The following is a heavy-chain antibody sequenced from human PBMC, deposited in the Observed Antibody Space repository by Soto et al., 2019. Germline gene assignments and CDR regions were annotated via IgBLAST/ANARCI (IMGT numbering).Heavy chain of an antibody. Sequence: PGGSLRLSCAASGFTFSSYAIHWVRQAPGKGLEWVAVISYDGSNKYYADSVKGRFTISRDNSKNTLYLQMNSLRAEDTAVYYCGRDGGSGRTRNPATGMDVWGQGTTVTVSS. J-gene: IGHJ6*02. CDR3: GRDGGSGRTRNPATGMDV. V-gene: IGHV3-30-3*01. CDR1: GFTFSSYA. CDR2: ISYDGSNK. D-gene: IGHD2-15*01.